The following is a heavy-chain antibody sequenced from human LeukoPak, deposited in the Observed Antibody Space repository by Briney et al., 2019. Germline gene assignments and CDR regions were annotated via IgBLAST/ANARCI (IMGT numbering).Heavy chain of an antibody. J-gene: IGHJ4*02. CDR3: AMHSGSYPFDY. CDR2: ISSSSSYI. CDR1: GFTFSSYS. D-gene: IGHD1-26*01. Sequence: GGSLRLSCAASGFTFSSYSMNWVRQAPGKGLEWVSSISSSSSYIYYADSVKGRFTISRDNAKNSLYLQMNSLRAEDTAVYYCAMHSGSYPFDYWGQGTLVTVSS. V-gene: IGHV3-21*01.